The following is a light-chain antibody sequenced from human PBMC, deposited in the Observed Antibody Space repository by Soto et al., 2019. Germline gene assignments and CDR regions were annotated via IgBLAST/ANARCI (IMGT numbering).Light chain of an antibody. CDR3: QHRDNWPLT. Sequence: EIVLTHSPATLALSPWQMATLSCRASQNIDTFLAWYRQKPGQPPRLLIYDASNRATGIPARFSGSGSGTDFTLTISSLEPEDFAIYYCQHRDNWPLTFGGGTKVDIK. J-gene: IGKJ4*01. CDR2: DAS. CDR1: QNIDTF. V-gene: IGKV3-11*01.